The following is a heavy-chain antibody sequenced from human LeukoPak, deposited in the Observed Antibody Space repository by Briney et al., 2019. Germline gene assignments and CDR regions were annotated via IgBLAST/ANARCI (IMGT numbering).Heavy chain of an antibody. CDR3: ARDRGALAVTTKLAFDI. CDR2: ISAYNGNT. CDR1: GYTFTSYG. D-gene: IGHD4-17*01. Sequence: ASVKVSCKASGYTFTSYGISWVRQAPGQGLEWMGWISAYNGNTNYAQKLQGRVTITTDTSTSTAYMELRSLRSDDTAVYYCARDRGALAVTTKLAFDIWGQGAMVTVSS. V-gene: IGHV1-18*01. J-gene: IGHJ3*02.